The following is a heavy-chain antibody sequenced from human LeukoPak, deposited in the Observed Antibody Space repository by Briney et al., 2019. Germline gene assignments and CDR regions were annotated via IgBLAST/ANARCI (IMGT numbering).Heavy chain of an antibody. CDR1: GGSFSGYY. J-gene: IGHJ6*03. CDR2: INHSGST. V-gene: IGHV4-34*01. Sequence: NPSETLSLTCAVYGGSFSGYYWSWIRQPPGKGLEWIGEINHSGSTNYNPSLKSRVTISVDTSKNQFSLKLSSVTAADTAVYYCARGVVYHQLYEDYYYYMDVWGKGTTVTVSS. CDR3: ARGVVYHQLYEDYYYYMDV. D-gene: IGHD2-2*02.